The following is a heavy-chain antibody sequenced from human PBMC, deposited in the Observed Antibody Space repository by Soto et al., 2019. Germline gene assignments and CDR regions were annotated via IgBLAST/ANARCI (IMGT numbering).Heavy chain of an antibody. Sequence: SETLCLTCTVSGGSISSYYRSWIRQPPGKGLEWIGYIYYSGSTNYNPSLKSRVTISVDTSKNQFSLKLSSVTAADTAVYYCARQGGFWSGYSLAFDMWGQGTMVTVSS. CDR3: ARQGGFWSGYSLAFDM. CDR2: IYYSGST. CDR1: GGSISSYY. V-gene: IGHV4-59*08. D-gene: IGHD3-3*01. J-gene: IGHJ3*02.